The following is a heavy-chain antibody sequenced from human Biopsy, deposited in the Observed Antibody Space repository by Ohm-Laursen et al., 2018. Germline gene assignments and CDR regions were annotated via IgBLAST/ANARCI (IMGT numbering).Heavy chain of an antibody. Sequence: ASVKVSCKASGFTFSSSAVQWVRQARGQRLEWIGWIVVGSGHTNYAQKFQERVTITWDMSTSTAYMELTSLRSEDTAVYYCAATSTLYYYYYAMGVWDQGTTITVSS. J-gene: IGHJ6*02. CDR2: IVVGSGHT. V-gene: IGHV1-58*01. CDR1: GFTFSSSA. CDR3: AATSTLYYYYYAMGV.